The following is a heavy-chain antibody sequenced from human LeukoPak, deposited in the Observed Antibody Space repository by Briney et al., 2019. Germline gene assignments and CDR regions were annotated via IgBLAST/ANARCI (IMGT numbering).Heavy chain of an antibody. CDR2: IYYSGST. Sequence: PSQTLSLTCTVSGDSICSGGYYWSWIRQHPGKGLEWIGYIYYSGSTYYNPSLKSRVTISVDTSKNQFSLKLSSVTAADTAVYCCARTLVEPAANYWFDPWGQGTLVTVSS. J-gene: IGHJ5*02. V-gene: IGHV4-31*03. CDR1: GDSICSGGYY. CDR3: ARTLVEPAANYWFDP. D-gene: IGHD2-2*01.